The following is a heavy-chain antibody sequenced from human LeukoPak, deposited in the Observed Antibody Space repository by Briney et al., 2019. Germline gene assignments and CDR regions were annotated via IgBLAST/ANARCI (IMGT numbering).Heavy chain of an antibody. CDR2: IYHSGST. J-gene: IGHJ4*02. D-gene: IGHD3-3*01. CDR1: GYSISSGYY. CDR3: ARGRFLEWLSILDYFDY. Sequence: KPSETLSLTCAVSGYSISSGYYWGWIRQPPGKGLEWIGSIYHSGSTNYNPSLKSRVTISVDTSKNQFSLKLSSVTAADTAVYYCARGRFLEWLSILDYFDYWGQGTLVTVSS. V-gene: IGHV4-38-2*01.